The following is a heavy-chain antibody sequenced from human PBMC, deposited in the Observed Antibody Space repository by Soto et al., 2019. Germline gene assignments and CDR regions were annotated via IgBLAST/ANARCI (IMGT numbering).Heavy chain of an antibody. CDR1: GYTFTSYG. CDR2: ISPYNGNT. Sequence: ASVKVSCKASGYTFTSYGISWVRQAPGQGLEWMGWISPYNGNTNYAQKLQGRVTMTRDTFTNTVYMEMKTLRSDDTAVYYCVRDPQVGFDYWGQGTLVTVSS. J-gene: IGHJ4*02. CDR3: VRDPQVGFDY. V-gene: IGHV1-18*04.